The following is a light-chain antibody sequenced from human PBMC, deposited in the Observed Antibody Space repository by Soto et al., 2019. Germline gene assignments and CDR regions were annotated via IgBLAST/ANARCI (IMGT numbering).Light chain of an antibody. V-gene: IGKV3-15*01. J-gene: IGKJ5*01. CDR1: QSVGSY. Sequence: EIVMTQSPATLSVSPGETATLSCRASQSVGSYLAWYQQRPGQAPRLLIYDASTRATGVPASFSGSGSETEFTHTISNLQSEDFAVYDCQQYNEWPSITFGQGTRLEIK. CDR3: QQYNEWPSIT. CDR2: DAS.